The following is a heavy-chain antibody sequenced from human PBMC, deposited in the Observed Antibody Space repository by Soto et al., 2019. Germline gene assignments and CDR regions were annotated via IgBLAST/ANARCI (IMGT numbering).Heavy chain of an antibody. CDR2: IYPGDSDT. CDR1: GYSFTSYW. J-gene: IGHJ6*03. CDR3: ARQRGYCTNGVCYNFSGDYYYYMDV. Sequence: GESLKISCKGSGYSFTSYWIGWVRQMPGKGLEWMGIIYPGDSDTRYSPSFQGQVTISADKSISTAYLQWSSLKASDTAMYYCARQRGYCTNGVCYNFSGDYYYYMDVWGKGTTVTVSS. D-gene: IGHD2-8*01. V-gene: IGHV5-51*01.